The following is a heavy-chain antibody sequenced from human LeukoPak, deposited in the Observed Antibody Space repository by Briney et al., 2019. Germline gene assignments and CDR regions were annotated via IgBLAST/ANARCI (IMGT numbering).Heavy chain of an antibody. D-gene: IGHD6-6*01. J-gene: IGHJ6*03. CDR2: ISYDGSNK. V-gene: IGHV3-30*03. CDR1: GFTFSSYG. CDR3: AREGGSSSSQPYYYYYYMDV. Sequence: GGSLRLSCAASGFTFSSYGMHWVRQAPGKGLEWVAVISYDGSNKYYADSVKGRFTISRDNSKNTLYLQMNSLRAEDTAVYYCAREGGSSSSQPYYYYYYMDVWGKGTTVTVSS.